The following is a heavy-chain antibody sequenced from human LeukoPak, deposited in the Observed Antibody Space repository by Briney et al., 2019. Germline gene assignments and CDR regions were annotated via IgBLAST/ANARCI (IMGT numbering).Heavy chain of an antibody. D-gene: IGHD3-10*01. CDR1: GFTVSSNY. J-gene: IGHJ4*02. Sequence: GGSLRLSCAASGFTVSSNYMGWVRQAPGKGLEWVSVIYSGGSTYYADSVKGRFTISRDNSKNTLYLQMNSLRAEDTAVYYCARGLWFGELFPSPFDYWGQGTLVTVSS. CDR2: IYSGGST. V-gene: IGHV3-53*01. CDR3: ARGLWFGELFPSPFDY.